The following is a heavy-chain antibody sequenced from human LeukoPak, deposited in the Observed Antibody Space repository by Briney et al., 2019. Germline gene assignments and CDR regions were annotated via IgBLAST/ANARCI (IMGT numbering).Heavy chain of an antibody. CDR2: IFYSGST. J-gene: IGHJ4*02. Sequence: PAETLSLTCTVSGGSISSSGYYWGWIRQPPGKGLEWIGYIFYSGSTNYNPSLESRVTISFDTSKNQFSLKLTSVTAADTAVYYCARDPGVTTGTYYFDSWGQGSLVTVSS. CDR3: ARDPGVTTGTYYFDS. V-gene: IGHV4-61*08. D-gene: IGHD1-1*01. CDR1: GGSISSSGYY.